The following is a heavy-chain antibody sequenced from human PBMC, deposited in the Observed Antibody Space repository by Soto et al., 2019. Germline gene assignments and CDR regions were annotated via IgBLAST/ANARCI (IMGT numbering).Heavy chain of an antibody. V-gene: IGHV4-59*01. CDR1: GGSISSYY. J-gene: IGHJ4*02. CDR2: IYYSGST. D-gene: IGHD5-18*01. Sequence: QVQLQESGPGLVKPSETLSLTCTVSGGSISSYYWSWIRQPPGKGLEWIGYIYYSGSTNYNPSLKSRVTISVDTSKYQVSLKLSSVTAADTAVYYCARVVYSYGRYYFDYWGQGTLVTVSS. CDR3: ARVVYSYGRYYFDY.